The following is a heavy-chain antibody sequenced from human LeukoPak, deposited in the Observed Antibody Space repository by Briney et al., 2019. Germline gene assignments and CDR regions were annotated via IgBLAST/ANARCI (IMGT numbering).Heavy chain of an antibody. V-gene: IGHV3-23*01. D-gene: IGHD2-15*01. J-gene: IGHJ4*02. Sequence: AISGSGGSTYYADSVKGRFTISRDNSKNTLYPQMNSLRAEDTAVYYCAKDIVVVVAATPLDYWGQGTLVTVSS. CDR3: AKDIVVVVAATPLDY. CDR2: ISGSGGST.